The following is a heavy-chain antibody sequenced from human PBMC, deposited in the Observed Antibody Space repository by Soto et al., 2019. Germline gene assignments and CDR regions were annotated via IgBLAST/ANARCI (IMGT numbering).Heavy chain of an antibody. D-gene: IGHD3-3*01. J-gene: IGHJ4*02. Sequence: SETLSLTCTVSGGSISSYYWSWIRQPPGKGLEWIGYIYYSGSTNYNPSLKSRVTISVDTSKNQFSLKLSSVTAADTAVYYCARSVRCLEWLFDYWGQGTLVTVSS. CDR2: IYYSGST. V-gene: IGHV4-59*01. CDR3: ARSVRCLEWLFDY. CDR1: GGSISSYY.